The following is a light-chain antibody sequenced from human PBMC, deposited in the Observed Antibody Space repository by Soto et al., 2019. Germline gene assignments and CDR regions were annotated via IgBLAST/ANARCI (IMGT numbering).Light chain of an antibody. V-gene: IGKV1-39*01. CDR3: QQSYSTPPIT. Sequence: IHLTQSPSSLSTSVRDRVTITCRASQSISSYLNWYQQKPGKAPKLLIYAASSLQSGVPSRFSGSGSGTDFTLTISSLQPEDFATYYCQQSYSTPPITFGQGTRLEIK. CDR1: QSISSY. CDR2: AAS. J-gene: IGKJ5*01.